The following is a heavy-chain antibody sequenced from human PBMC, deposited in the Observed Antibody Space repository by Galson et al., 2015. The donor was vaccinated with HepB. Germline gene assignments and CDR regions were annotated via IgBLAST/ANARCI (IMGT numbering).Heavy chain of an antibody. CDR2: IYYSGST. CDR1: GGSISSYY. J-gene: IGHJ4*02. V-gene: IGHV4-59*01. D-gene: IGHD3-10*01. CDR3: ARGRITMVRGLNFDY. Sequence: ETLSLTCTVSGGSISSYYWSWIRQPPGKGLEWIGYIYYSGSTNYNPSLKSRVTISVDTSKNQFSLKLSSVTAADTAVYYCARGRITMVRGLNFDYWGQGTLVTVSS.